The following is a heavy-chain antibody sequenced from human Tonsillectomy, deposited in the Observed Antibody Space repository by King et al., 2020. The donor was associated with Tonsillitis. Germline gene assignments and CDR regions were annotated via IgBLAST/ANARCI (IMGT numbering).Heavy chain of an antibody. D-gene: IGHD6-19*01. CDR1: GGSISSGTYY. CDR3: ARSGYSSGYQDF. V-gene: IGHV4-61*02. Sequence: QLQESGPGLVKPSQTLSLTCTVSGGSISSGTYYWSWIRQPAGKGLEWIGRIYTTGNTNYNPSLNSRVTMSVDTSKNQFSLMLNSVTAADTAVYYCARSGYSSGYQDFWGQGTLVTVSS. CDR2: IYTTGNT. J-gene: IGHJ4*02.